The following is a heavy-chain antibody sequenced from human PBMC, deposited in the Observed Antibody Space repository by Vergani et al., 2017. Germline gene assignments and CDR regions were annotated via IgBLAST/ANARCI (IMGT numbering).Heavy chain of an antibody. CDR1: GFTFSSSS. Sequence: EVQLVESGGGLVKRGGSLRLSCAASGFTFSSSSMNWVRQAPGKGLEWVSSISSSSSYIHYSDSLKGRFTISRDNAKSSLYLQMNSLRAEDTGVYYCARDRYYRGSGSYPYFYYYGLDVWGQGTAVTVSS. CDR3: ARDRYYRGSGSYPYFYYYGLDV. D-gene: IGHD3-10*01. CDR2: ISSSSSYI. V-gene: IGHV3-21*01. J-gene: IGHJ6*02.